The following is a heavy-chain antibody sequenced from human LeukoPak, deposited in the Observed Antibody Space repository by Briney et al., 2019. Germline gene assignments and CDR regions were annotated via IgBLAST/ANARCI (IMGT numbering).Heavy chain of an antibody. V-gene: IGHV3-23*01. J-gene: IGHJ4*02. D-gene: IGHD2-2*02. Sequence: GGSLRLSCAASGFTFGSYAMSWVRQAPGKGLEWVSAISGSGGSTYYADSVKGRFTISRDNSKNTLYLQMNSLRAEDTAVYYCAKPYQLLYGYFDYWGQGTLVTVSS. CDR2: ISGSGGST. CDR3: AKPYQLLYGYFDY. CDR1: GFTFGSYA.